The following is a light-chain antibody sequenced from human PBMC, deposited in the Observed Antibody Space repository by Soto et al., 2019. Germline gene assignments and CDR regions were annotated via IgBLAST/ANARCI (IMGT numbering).Light chain of an antibody. CDR3: QQYKNYSPST. CDR2: DAS. V-gene: IGKV1-5*01. J-gene: IGKJ2*01. Sequence: DIEMTQSPSTLSASVGDRVTVTCRASQSIGNFLAWYQQKPGKAPNLLISDASNLEIGVPSRFSGSGSETDFTLTSTSLQPEDFATYYCQQYKNYSPSTFGQGTNLYI. CDR1: QSIGNF.